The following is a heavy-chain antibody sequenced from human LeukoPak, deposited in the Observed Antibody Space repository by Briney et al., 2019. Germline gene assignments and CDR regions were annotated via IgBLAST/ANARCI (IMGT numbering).Heavy chain of an antibody. V-gene: IGHV1-24*01. J-gene: IGHJ3*02. CDR3: SGWYRYDAFDI. CDR1: GYTLTELS. D-gene: IGHD6-19*01. CDR2: FDPEDGET. Sequence: ASVKVSCKVSGYTLTELSMHWVRQAPGKGLEWMGGFDPEDGETIYAQKFQGRVTMTEDTSTDTTYMELSSLRSEDTAVYYCSGWYRYDAFDIWGQGTMVTVSS.